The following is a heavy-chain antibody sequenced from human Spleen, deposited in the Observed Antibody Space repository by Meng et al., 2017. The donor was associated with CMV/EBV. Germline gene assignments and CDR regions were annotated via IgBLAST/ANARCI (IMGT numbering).Heavy chain of an antibody. D-gene: IGHD2-2*02. V-gene: IGHV2-70*18. CDR1: GGSISSYYW. CDR2: IDWDDDK. CDR3: ARIQYQLLYSSYYGMDV. Sequence: TLSLTCTVSGGSISSYYWSWIRQPPGKALEWLALIDWDDDKYYSTSLKTRLTISKDTSKNQVVLTMTNMDPVDTATYYCARIQYQLLYSSYYGMDVWGQGTTVTVSS. J-gene: IGHJ6*02.